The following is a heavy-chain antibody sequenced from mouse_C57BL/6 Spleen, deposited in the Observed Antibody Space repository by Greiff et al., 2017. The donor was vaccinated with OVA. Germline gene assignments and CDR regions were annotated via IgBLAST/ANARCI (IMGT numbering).Heavy chain of an antibody. D-gene: IGHD4-1*01. V-gene: IGHV5-9*01. J-gene: IGHJ1*03. CDR2: ISGGGGNT. CDR1: GFTFSSYT. CDR3: ARQLVYWYFDV. Sequence: VKLMESGGGLVKPGGSLKLSCAASGFTFSSYTMSWVRQTPEKRLEWVATISGGGGNTYYPDSVKGRFTISRDNAKNTLYLQMSSLRSEDTALYYCARQLVYWYFDVWGTGTTVTVSS.